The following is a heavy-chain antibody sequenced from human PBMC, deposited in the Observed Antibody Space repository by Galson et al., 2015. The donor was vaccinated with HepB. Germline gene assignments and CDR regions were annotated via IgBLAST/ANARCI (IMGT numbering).Heavy chain of an antibody. J-gene: IGHJ5*02. CDR1: GFTFSSYG. CDR2: VSYDGSNK. D-gene: IGHD5-18*01. V-gene: IGHV3-30*18. CDR3: SKAGGRGYTYGPNWFDP. Sequence: SLRLSCAASGFTFSSYGMHWVRQAPGKGLEWVAVVSYDGSNKYYADSVKGRFTISRDNSKNTLYLQMNSLRAEDTAIYYCSKAGGRGYTYGPNWFDPWGQGTLVTVSS.